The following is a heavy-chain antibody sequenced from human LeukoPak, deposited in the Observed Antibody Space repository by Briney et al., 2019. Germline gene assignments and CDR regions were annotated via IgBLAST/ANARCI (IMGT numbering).Heavy chain of an antibody. Sequence: GGSLRLSRAASGFTFSSYWMIRVRQAPEKGLEWVANINQDGSTKYYVDSVRGRFTISRDNAKNSVYLQMTSLTAEDTAVYYCARGGPFGSYWGQGTLVAVSS. J-gene: IGHJ1*01. CDR1: GFTFSSYW. CDR2: INQDGSTK. V-gene: IGHV3-7*03. CDR3: ARGGPFGSY. D-gene: IGHD1-26*01.